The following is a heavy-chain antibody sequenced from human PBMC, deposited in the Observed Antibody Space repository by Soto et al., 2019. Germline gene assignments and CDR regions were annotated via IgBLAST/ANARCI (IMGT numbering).Heavy chain of an antibody. V-gene: IGHV4-30-2*01. CDR3: AREWTGRWLQLFDY. CDR1: GGSISSGGYS. D-gene: IGHD5-12*01. J-gene: IGHJ4*02. CDR2: IYYGGTT. Sequence: SETLSLTCAVSGGSISSGGYSWSWIRQPPGKGRGGVGYIYYGGTTCYNPSLKSRVTISVDTSKNQFSLKLSSVTAADTAVYYCAREWTGRWLQLFDYWGQGTLVTVSS.